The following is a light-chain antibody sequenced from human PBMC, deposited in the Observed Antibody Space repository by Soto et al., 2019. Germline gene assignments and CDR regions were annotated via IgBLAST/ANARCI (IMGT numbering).Light chain of an antibody. CDR2: GAS. Sequence: EIVLTQSPGTLSLSPGERATLSCRASQSVSSSYLAWYQQKPGQAPRLLIYGASSRATGIPDRFSGSGSGTDFTLTISRLEPADFAVYYCQQYGSSRETFGQGTKVDIK. CDR3: QQYGSSRET. J-gene: IGKJ1*01. CDR1: QSVSSSY. V-gene: IGKV3-20*01.